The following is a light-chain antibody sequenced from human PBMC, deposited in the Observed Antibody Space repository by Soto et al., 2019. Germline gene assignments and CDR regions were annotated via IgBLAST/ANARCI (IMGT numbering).Light chain of an antibody. CDR2: WAS. J-gene: IGKJ1*01. V-gene: IGKV4-1*01. CDR3: QQHYTSPWT. Sequence: DIVLTQSPDSLAVSLGERATINCKSSQSLLYSPSSGSKNYLTWYQQKPGQPPKLLIYWASTRESGVPDRFSGSGSGTDFTLTISTLQAEDVAVYYCQQHYTSPWTFGQGTEVEV. CDR1: QSLLYSPSSGSKNY.